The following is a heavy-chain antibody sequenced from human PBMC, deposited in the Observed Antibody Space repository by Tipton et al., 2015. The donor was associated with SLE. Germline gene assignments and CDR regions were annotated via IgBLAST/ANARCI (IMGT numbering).Heavy chain of an antibody. CDR3: ASQLAFHYYGLDV. V-gene: IGHV3-30*04. CDR2: ISYDGSNK. D-gene: IGHD3-3*02. J-gene: IGHJ6*02. CDR1: GFTFSNYA. Sequence: SLRLSCAASGFTFSNYAMHWVRQAPGKGLEWVAAISYDGSNKYHADSVKGRFTISRDNSKNTLYLQMNSLGAEDTAVYYCASQLAFHYYGLDVWGQGTTVTVSS.